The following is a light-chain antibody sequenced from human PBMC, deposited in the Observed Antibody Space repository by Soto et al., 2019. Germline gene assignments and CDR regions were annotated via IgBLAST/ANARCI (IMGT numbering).Light chain of an antibody. CDR2: LVS. J-gene: IGKJ3*01. Sequence: DIVMTQSPLSLPVTPGEPASISCKSSQSLLHSDGDNYLEWYVQKAGQSPQLLIYLVSHRASGVPDRLSGSGSGTDFTLKISKVEADDVGVYYCMQTLQTAYTFGRGTKVEIK. CDR3: MQTLQTAYT. V-gene: IGKV2-28*01. CDR1: QSLLHSDGDNY.